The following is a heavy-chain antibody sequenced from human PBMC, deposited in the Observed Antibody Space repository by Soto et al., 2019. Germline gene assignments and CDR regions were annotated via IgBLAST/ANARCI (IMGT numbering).Heavy chain of an antibody. CDR2: IYYSGST. Sequence: QVQLQESGPGLVKPSQTLSLTCTVSGGSISSGDYYWSWIRQPPGKCLEWIGYIYYSGSTYYNPSLKSRVTISVDTSKNQLALKLSSVTAADTAVYYCASISVTYYYDSSGYVDYWGQGTLVTVSS. V-gene: IGHV4-30-4*01. J-gene: IGHJ4*02. D-gene: IGHD3-22*01. CDR3: ASISVTYYYDSSGYVDY. CDR1: GGSISSGDYY.